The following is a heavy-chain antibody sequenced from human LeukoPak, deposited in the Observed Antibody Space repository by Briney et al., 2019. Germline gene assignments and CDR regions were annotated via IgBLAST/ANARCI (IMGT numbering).Heavy chain of an antibody. J-gene: IGHJ4*02. CDR2: IYSGGST. V-gene: IGHV3-66*01. D-gene: IGHD1-26*01. CDR3: AKGGIVGAIRRYYFDY. CDR1: GFTVSSNY. Sequence: GGSLRLSCAASGFTVSSNYMSWVRQAPGKGLEWVSVIYSGGSTYYADSVKGRFTISRDSSKNTLYLQMNSLRAEDTAVYYCAKGGIVGAIRRYYFDYWGQGTLVTVSS.